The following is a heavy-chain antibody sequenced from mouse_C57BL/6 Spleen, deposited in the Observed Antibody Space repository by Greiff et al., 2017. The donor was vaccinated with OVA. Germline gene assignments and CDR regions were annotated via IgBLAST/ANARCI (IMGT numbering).Heavy chain of an antibody. V-gene: IGHV1-5*01. CDR2: IYPGNSDT. D-gene: IGHD3-2*02. J-gene: IGHJ3*01. CDR1: GYTFTSYW. CDR3: TRLAAQATGFAY. Sequence: VQLQQSGTVLVRPGASVKMSCKTSGYTFTSYWMHWVKQRPGQGLEWIGAIYPGNSDTSYNQKFKGKAKLTAVTSASTAYMELSSLTKEYSAVYYCTRLAAQATGFAYWGQGTLVTVSA.